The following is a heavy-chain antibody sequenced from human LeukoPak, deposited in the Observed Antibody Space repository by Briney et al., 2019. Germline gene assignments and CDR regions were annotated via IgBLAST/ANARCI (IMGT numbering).Heavy chain of an antibody. V-gene: IGHV3-53*01. CDR3: ARANGYSSSWPFDY. CDR2: IYSGGST. CDR1: GFTFSRAT. J-gene: IGHJ4*02. D-gene: IGHD6-13*01. Sequence: GGSLRLSCVVSGFTFSRATMNWVRQAPGKGLEWVSVIYSGGSTYYADSVKGRFTISRDNSKNTLYLQMNSLRAEDTAVYYCARANGYSSSWPFDYWGQGTLVTVSS.